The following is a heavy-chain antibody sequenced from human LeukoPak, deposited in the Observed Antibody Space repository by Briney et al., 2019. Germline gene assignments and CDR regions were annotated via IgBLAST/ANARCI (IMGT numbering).Heavy chain of an antibody. CDR1: GCTFSNYA. D-gene: IGHD4-17*01. Sequence: GWSLTLSCVASGCTFSNYAMTWVRQAPGKGLEWVSPISGSGGSTYYADSVKGRFTISRDNSKNTLFLQVNSLRAEDTAVYYCAKDPYGDYLSWFDPWGQGTLVTVSS. V-gene: IGHV3-23*01. CDR3: AKDPYGDYLSWFDP. J-gene: IGHJ5*02. CDR2: ISGSGGST.